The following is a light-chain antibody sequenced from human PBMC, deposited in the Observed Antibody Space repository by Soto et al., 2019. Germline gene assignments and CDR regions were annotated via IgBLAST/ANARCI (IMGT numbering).Light chain of an antibody. CDR1: QSISSW. CDR2: KAS. CDR3: QQYNSYPWT. V-gene: IGKV1-5*03. J-gene: IGKJ1*01. Sequence: DIQMTQSPSTLSASVGARAPITCRASQSISSWLAWYQQKPGKAPKLLIYKASSLESGVPSRFSGSGSGTEFTLTISSLQPDDFATYYCQQYNSYPWTFGQGTKV.